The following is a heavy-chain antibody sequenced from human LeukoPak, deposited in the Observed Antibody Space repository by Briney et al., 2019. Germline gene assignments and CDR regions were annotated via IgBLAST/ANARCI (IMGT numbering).Heavy chain of an antibody. Sequence: VRPGGPLRLSCAASGFTFDDYAMHWVRQAPGKGLEWVSLISGDGGTTYSADSVKGRFTISRDNSKNSLYLQMNSLRTEDTALYYCARSLPDYFDYWGQGTLVTVSS. CDR2: ISGDGGTT. V-gene: IGHV3-43*02. CDR1: GFTFDDYA. CDR3: ARSLPDYFDY. J-gene: IGHJ4*02.